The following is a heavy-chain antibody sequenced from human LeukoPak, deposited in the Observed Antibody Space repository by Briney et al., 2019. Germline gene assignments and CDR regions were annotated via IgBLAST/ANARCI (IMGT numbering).Heavy chain of an antibody. CDR2: VYASGST. Sequence: SQTLSLTCNVSGDSLSCRGSCFWSWIRQPAGKGLVWIGRVYASGSTHYNPSLKSRVTISVDTSENQSSLKLNSVTAADTAVYFCAKEDYWGYYFDSWGQGTLVTVSS. CDR3: AKEDYWGYYFDS. V-gene: IGHV4-61*02. CDR1: GDSLSCRGSCF. D-gene: IGHD7-27*01. J-gene: IGHJ4*02.